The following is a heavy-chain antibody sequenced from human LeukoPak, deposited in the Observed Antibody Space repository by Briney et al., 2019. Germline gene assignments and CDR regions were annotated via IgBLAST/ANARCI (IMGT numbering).Heavy chain of an antibody. CDR1: GGSISSYY. V-gene: IGHV4-59*01. CDR3: ARGVGAYYYDSSGPYFDY. J-gene: IGHJ4*02. CDR2: IYYSGGT. Sequence: SETLSLTCTVSGGSISSYYWSWIRQPPGKGLEWIGYIYYSGGTNYNPSLKSRVTISVDTSKNQFSLKLSSVTAADTAVYYCARGVGAYYYDSSGPYFDYWGQGTLVTVSS. D-gene: IGHD3-22*01.